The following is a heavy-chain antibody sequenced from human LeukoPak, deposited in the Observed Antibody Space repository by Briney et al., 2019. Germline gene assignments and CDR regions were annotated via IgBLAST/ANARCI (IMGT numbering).Heavy chain of an antibody. Sequence: SETLSLTCTVSGGSISSYYWSWIRQPAGKGLEWIGRIYSTGSTNYNPSLKSRVTMSVDTSKNQFSLRLRSVTAADTAVYYCARQIASAGAAGFDFWGQGALVTVSS. CDR3: ARQIASAGAAGFDF. J-gene: IGHJ4*02. CDR1: GGSISSYY. CDR2: IYSTGST. D-gene: IGHD6-13*01. V-gene: IGHV4-4*07.